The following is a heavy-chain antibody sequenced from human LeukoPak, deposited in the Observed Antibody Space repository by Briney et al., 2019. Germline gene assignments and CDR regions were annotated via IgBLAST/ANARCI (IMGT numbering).Heavy chain of an antibody. D-gene: IGHD7-27*01. CDR3: ARTVGANWDLFDY. Sequence: SETLSLTCTVSGGSFSSYYWSWIRQPPGKGLEWIGYIYDSGSTNYNPSLKSRVTISVDTPKNRFSLRLRSVTAADTAVYYCARTVGANWDLFDYWGQGTLVTVSS. CDR1: GGSFSSYY. V-gene: IGHV4-59*01. J-gene: IGHJ4*02. CDR2: IYDSGST.